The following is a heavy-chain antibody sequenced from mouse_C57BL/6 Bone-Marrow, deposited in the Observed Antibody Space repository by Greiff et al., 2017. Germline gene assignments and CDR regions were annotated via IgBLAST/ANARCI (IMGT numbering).Heavy chain of an antibody. D-gene: IGHD3-3*01. CDR2: ISYDGSN. CDR3: ARGGTRVAY. V-gene: IGHV3-6*01. J-gene: IGHJ3*01. Sequence: EVKLLESGPGLVKPSQSLSLTCSVTGYSITSGYYWNWIRQFPGNKLEWMGYISYDGSNNYNPSLKNRISITRDTSKNQFFLKLNSVTTEDTATYYCARGGTRVAYWGQGTLVTVSA. CDR1: GYSITSGYY.